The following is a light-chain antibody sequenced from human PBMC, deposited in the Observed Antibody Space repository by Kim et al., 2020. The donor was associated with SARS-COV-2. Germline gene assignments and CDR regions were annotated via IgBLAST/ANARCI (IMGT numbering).Light chain of an antibody. V-gene: IGLV1-51*01. CDR1: SSISVKKN. CDR2: DNS. CDR3: VTWDSSLVAVV. Sequence: GQKVTSTSSGSSSISVKKNVSWCQHLPGTAPKLLLYDNSERPSGIPGRFAGSKSGTSATLAITGLQTGDEADYYCVTWDSSLVAVVFGGGTQLTVL. J-gene: IGLJ2*01.